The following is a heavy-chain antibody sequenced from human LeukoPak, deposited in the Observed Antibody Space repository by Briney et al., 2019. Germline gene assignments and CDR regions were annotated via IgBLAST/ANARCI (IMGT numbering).Heavy chain of an antibody. CDR3: ANWIGSSSRDY. CDR2: INSNGDEV. V-gene: IGHV3-23*01. Sequence: GESLKISCAASGFTFSTYAMTWVRQAPGKGLEWVSGINSNGDEVYYADSVRGRFTISRDNSNNALYLQMDSLRTEDTAVYYCANWIGSSSRDYWGQGTLVTVSS. J-gene: IGHJ4*02. D-gene: IGHD6-6*01. CDR1: GFTFSTYA.